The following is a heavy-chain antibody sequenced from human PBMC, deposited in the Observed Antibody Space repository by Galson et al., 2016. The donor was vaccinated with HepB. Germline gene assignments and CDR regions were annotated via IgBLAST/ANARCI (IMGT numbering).Heavy chain of an antibody. Sequence: SLRLSCAASGLTFSAYAMNWVRQAPGKGLEWVAAISGSGGSTYYADSLKGRFTISRDNHENTLYLQMNSLRAEDTAVYYCAKDRSPYFYDRTGYFEWFDFWGQGTLVTVSS. CDR3: AKDRSPYFYDRTGYFEWFDF. CDR2: ISGSGGST. CDR1: GLTFSAYA. D-gene: IGHD3-22*01. J-gene: IGHJ5*01. V-gene: IGHV3-23*01.